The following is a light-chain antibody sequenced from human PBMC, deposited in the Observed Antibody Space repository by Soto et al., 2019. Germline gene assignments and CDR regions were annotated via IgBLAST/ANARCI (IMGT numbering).Light chain of an antibody. J-gene: IGKJ3*01. CDR3: QQYDNLPLT. V-gene: IGKV3-15*01. CDR1: QSVGSN. Sequence: ERVMTQSPATLSVSPGERATLSCRASQSVGSNLAWHQQKPGQAPRLLIFGASSRATGVPARFSGSGSGTEFTLTINSLQSEDFAVYFCQQYDNLPLTFGPGTKVDIK. CDR2: GAS.